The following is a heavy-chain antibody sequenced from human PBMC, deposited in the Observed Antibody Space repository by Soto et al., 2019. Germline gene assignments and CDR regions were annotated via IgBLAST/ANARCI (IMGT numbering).Heavy chain of an antibody. CDR1: GFNFSDYY. J-gene: IGHJ4*02. V-gene: IGHV3-11*04. Sequence: QMQVVESGGGLVKPGGSLRLSCAASGFNFSDYYMGWLRQAPGKGLEWLSYISGLSATTYYADSVRGRFTVSRDNDMNLLFLQLNNLRDDDTAVYYCTRGGAARPDYWGQGSRVVVSS. D-gene: IGHD2-15*01. CDR3: TRGGAARPDY. CDR2: ISGLSATT.